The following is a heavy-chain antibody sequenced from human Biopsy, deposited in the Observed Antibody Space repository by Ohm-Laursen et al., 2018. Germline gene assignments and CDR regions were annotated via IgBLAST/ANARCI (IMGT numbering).Heavy chain of an antibody. CDR2: ISDSGGST. CDR3: AKDRYPSSWHYYYGMDV. J-gene: IGHJ6*02. Sequence: SLRLSCTATGFTFSSFAMSWVRQAPGKGLVWVSGISDSGGSTHYADSVKGRFSISRDTSKNSLYLQMNSLRSEDTALYYCAKDRYPSSWHYYYGMDVWGQGTTVTVSS. V-gene: IGHV3-23*01. D-gene: IGHD6-13*01. CDR1: GFTFSSFA.